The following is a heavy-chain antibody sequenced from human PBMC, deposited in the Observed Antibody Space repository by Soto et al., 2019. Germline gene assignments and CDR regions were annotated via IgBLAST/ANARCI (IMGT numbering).Heavy chain of an antibody. CDR2: VYHTGST. CDR3: ARRLFGSGWTLDS. Sequence: SETLSLTCDVSGASITTYYWTWIRQAPGKGLEWIGNVYHTGSTDYNSSLKSRVTISVDTSKNQFSLNMNSVAAADTAVYYCARRLFGSGWTLDSWGQGALVTVSS. D-gene: IGHD6-19*01. J-gene: IGHJ4*02. V-gene: IGHV4-59*01. CDR1: GASITTYY.